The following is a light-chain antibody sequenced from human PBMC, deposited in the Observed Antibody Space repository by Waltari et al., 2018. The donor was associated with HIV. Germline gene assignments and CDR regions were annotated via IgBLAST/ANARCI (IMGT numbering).Light chain of an antibody. CDR1: RSNIGSNP. J-gene: IGLJ1*01. CDR3: ATWDNGLNAHV. Sequence: QSVLTQPPSASGTPGQRVTISCTGSRSNIGSNPVNWYQQLPRTSPTVLIYSKDRRPAGVPHRCSASKSGTAAAMAISGLKSEDEAVYHCATWDNGLNAHVFGTGTEVTVL. CDR2: SKD. V-gene: IGLV1-44*01.